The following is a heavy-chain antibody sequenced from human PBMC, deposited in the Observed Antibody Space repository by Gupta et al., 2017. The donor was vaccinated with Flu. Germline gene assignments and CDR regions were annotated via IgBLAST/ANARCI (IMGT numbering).Heavy chain of an antibody. J-gene: IGHJ4*02. CDR2: IYWDDDI. V-gene: IGHV2-5*02. Sequence: QITLKESGPTLVKPTQTPTLTCTFSGFSLSTIGEGVGWIRQPPGKALEWLALIYWDDDIHYSPSLRSRLTVTKGTSENQLVLSMTSMHPVDTASYYCARRRGHGYGDDHFDFWGQGTLVTVSS. CDR3: ARRRGHGYGDDHFDF. D-gene: IGHD5-12*01. CDR1: GFSLSTIGEG.